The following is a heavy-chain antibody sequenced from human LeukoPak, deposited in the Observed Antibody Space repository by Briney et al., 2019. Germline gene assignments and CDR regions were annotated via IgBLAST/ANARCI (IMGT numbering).Heavy chain of an antibody. J-gene: IGHJ5*02. V-gene: IGHV4-59*01. CDR2: TFYSGNA. D-gene: IGHD1-14*01. Sequence: KASETLSLTCTVSGGSINFYYWHWMRQPPGKGLEWIGHTFYSGNAKYNPSLKSRVTISVDRSKNQISLNLSSVTVADTAVYYCAKGGPEASAGLSWFDPWGQGTLVTVSS. CDR1: GGSINFYY. CDR3: AKGGPEASAGLSWFDP.